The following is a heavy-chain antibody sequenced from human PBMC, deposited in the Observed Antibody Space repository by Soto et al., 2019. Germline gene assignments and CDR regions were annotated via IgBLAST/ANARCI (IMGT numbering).Heavy chain of an antibody. CDR2: IAPIIDIP. CDR3: ARARCFGGSCYLDV. V-gene: IGHV1-69*02. D-gene: IGHD2-15*01. J-gene: IGHJ4*02. Sequence: QLVQSGAEVRKPGSSVKVSCKASGCTFNTYTITWMRQAPGQGLEWMGRIAPIIDIPDYAQNFQGRVTITADKSTTTAYMELTSLRSEDTAIYYCARARCFGGSCYLDVWGQGTLVTVSS. CDR1: GCTFNTYT.